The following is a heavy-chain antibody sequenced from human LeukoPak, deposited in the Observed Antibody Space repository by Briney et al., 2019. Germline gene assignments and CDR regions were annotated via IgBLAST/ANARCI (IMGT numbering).Heavy chain of an antibody. Sequence: GRSLRLSCAASGFTFSSYAMAWVRQAPGKGLEWVSAITGSGGSTYYADSVKGRFTISRDNSKNTLYMQMSSLRAEDTAVYYCAKGDYGDCYWGQGTLVTVSS. J-gene: IGHJ4*02. V-gene: IGHV3-23*01. CDR2: ITGSGGST. D-gene: IGHD4-17*01. CDR3: AKGDYGDCY. CDR1: GFTFSSYA.